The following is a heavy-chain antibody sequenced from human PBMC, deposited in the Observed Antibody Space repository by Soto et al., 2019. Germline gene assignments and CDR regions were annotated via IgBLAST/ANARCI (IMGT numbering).Heavy chain of an antibody. V-gene: IGHV1-69*06. D-gene: IGHD6-6*01. CDR1: GGTFSSYA. CDR3: ARGPYAILAAPRFDP. Sequence: QVQLVQSGAEVKKPGSSVKVSCKASGGTFSSYAISWVRQAPGQGLEWMGGIIPIFGTANYAQKFQGRVTSTADNSKSPAYMELSSLRSEDTAEYHCARGPYAILAAPRFDPWGQGTLVTVSS. J-gene: IGHJ5*02. CDR2: IIPIFGTA.